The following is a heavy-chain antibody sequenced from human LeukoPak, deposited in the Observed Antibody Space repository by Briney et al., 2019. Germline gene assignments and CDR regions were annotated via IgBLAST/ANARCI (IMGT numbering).Heavy chain of an antibody. Sequence: SQTLSLTCAISGDWVSSNSAAWNWLKQSPSRGLEWLGRTSYWSKWYYDYAVPVKSRISINTDTSKNQFPLQLNSVTPEDTAVYYCASSDWTYANVWGQGTAVTVSS. CDR3: ASSDWTYANV. V-gene: IGHV6-1*01. D-gene: IGHD1-7*01. J-gene: IGHJ6*02. CDR2: TSYWSKWYY. CDR1: GDWVSSNSAA.